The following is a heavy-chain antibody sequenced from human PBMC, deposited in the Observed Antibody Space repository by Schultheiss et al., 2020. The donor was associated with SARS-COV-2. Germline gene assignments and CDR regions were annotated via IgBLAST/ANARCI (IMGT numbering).Heavy chain of an antibody. D-gene: IGHD3-22*01. CDR1: GGSISSYY. J-gene: IGHJ4*02. Sequence: SETLSLTCTVSGGSISSYYWSWIRQPPGKGLEWIGYIYYSGSTNYNPSLKSRVTMSVDTSKNQFSLKLSSVTAADTAVYYCARGGDYYDSSGYYTLFDYWGQGTLVTVSS. CDR3: ARGGDYYDSSGYYTLFDY. CDR2: IYYSGST. V-gene: IGHV4-59*01.